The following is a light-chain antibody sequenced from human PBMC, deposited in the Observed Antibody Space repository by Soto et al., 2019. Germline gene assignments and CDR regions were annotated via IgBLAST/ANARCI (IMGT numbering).Light chain of an antibody. CDR3: CSYAGSYTWV. Sequence: QSALTQPPSASGSPGQSVAISCTGTSSDVGGYNYVSWYQQHPGKAPKLMIYEVNQRPSGVPDRFSGTKSGNTASLTISGLQAEDEADYYCCSYAGSYTWVFGSGTKVTVL. J-gene: IGLJ1*01. V-gene: IGLV2-8*01. CDR1: SSDVGGYNY. CDR2: EVN.